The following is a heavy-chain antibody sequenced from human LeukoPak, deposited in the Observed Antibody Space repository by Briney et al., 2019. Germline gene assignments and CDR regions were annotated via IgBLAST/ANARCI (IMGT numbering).Heavy chain of an antibody. V-gene: IGHV3-30*19. J-gene: IGHJ3*02. D-gene: IGHD6-13*01. CDR3: VRVPSGWYYAFDI. CDR2: IAFDGNTK. Sequence: GGSLRLSCAASGFTFSSYGMHWVRQAPGEGLEWVAMIAFDGNTKYYADFMKGRFTISRDNSKNTLYLQMNSLRVEDTAVYYCVRVPSGWYYAFDIWGQGTKVTVSS. CDR1: GFTFSSYG.